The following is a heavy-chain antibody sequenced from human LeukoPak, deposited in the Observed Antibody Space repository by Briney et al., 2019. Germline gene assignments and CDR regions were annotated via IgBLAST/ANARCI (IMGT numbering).Heavy chain of an antibody. D-gene: IGHD4/OR15-4a*01. J-gene: IGHJ4*02. Sequence: GGSLRLSCTVSGFTASSNSMSWVRQAPGKGLGWVSFIYSDNTHYSDSVMGRFTISRDISKNTLYLQMNSLRAEDTAVYYCARRAGAYSHPYDYWGQGTLVTVSS. V-gene: IGHV3-53*01. CDR2: IYSDNT. CDR1: GFTASSNS. CDR3: ARRAGAYSHPYDY.